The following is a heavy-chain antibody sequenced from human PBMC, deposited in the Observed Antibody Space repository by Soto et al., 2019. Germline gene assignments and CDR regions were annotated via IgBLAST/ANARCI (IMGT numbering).Heavy chain of an antibody. CDR1: GGSISSSSYY. CDR3: ARSLRITGTQFTSLAFDI. J-gene: IGHJ3*02. D-gene: IGHD1-20*01. V-gene: IGHV4-39*01. Sequence: PSETLSLTCTVSGGSISSSSYYWGWIRQPPGKGLEWIGSIYYSGSTYYNPSLKSRVTISVDTSKNQFSLKLSSVTAADTAVYYCARSLRITGTQFTSLAFDIWGQGTMVTVSS. CDR2: IYYSGST.